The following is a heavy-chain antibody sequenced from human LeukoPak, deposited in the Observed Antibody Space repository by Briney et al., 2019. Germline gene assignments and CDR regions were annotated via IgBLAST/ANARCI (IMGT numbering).Heavy chain of an antibody. CDR3: TRARGYSYGYADV. D-gene: IGHD5-18*01. CDR2: IRSKAYGGTT. J-gene: IGHJ6*04. Sequence: GGSLRLSCTAAGFTFGDYAMSWFRQAPGKGLVLVGFIRSKAYGGTTEYAASVKGRFTISRDDSKSIAYLQMNSLKTEDTAVYYCTRARGYSYGYADVWGKGTTVTVSS. V-gene: IGHV3-49*03. CDR1: GFTFGDYA.